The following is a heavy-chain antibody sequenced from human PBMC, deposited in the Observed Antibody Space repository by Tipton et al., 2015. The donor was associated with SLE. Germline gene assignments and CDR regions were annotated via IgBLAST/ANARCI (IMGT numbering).Heavy chain of an antibody. D-gene: IGHD3-10*01. CDR1: GDSVSSNSAA. CDR3: ARTAGIGDAFDI. V-gene: IGHV4-59*08. CDR2: IYYSGST. J-gene: IGHJ3*02. Sequence: GLVKPSQTLSLTCAISGDSVSSNSAAWSWIRQPPGKGLEWIGYIYYSGSTNYNPSLKSRVTISVDTSKNQFSLKLSSVTAADTAVYYCARTAGIGDAFDIWGQGTMVTVSS.